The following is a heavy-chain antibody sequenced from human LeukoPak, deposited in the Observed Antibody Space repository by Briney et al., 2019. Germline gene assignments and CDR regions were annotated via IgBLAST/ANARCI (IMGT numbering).Heavy chain of an antibody. CDR2: INSDGSST. Sequence: GGSLRLPCAASGFTFNTYWMHWGRQAPGKGLVWVSRINSDGSSTSYADSVKGRFTISRDNAKNTHYLQMNSLRAEDTAVYYCAKGRVGATFCDSWGQGTLVTVSS. D-gene: IGHD1-26*01. CDR1: GFTFNTYW. V-gene: IGHV3-74*01. CDR3: AKGRVGATFCDS. J-gene: IGHJ4*02.